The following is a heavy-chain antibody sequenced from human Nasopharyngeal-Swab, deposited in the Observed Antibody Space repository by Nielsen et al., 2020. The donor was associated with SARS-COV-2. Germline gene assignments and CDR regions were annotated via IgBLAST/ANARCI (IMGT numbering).Heavy chain of an antibody. Sequence: GESLKISCAASGFTFSNAWMSWVRQAPGKGLEWVGCIKSKTDGGTTDYAAPVKGRFTISRDDSKNTLYLQMNSLKTEDTAVYYCTTALNPLYYYDSSGYYSPGAEYFQHWGQGTLVTVSS. CDR2: IKSKTDGGTT. CDR3: TTALNPLYYYDSSGYYSPGAEYFQH. CDR1: GFTFSNAW. J-gene: IGHJ1*01. D-gene: IGHD3-22*01. V-gene: IGHV3-15*01.